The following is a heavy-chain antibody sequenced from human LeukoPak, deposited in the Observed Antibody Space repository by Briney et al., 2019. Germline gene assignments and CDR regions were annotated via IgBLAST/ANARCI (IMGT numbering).Heavy chain of an antibody. CDR1: GFTFSNYG. D-gene: IGHD1-1*01. CDR3: AKKTNTYGTIDY. V-gene: IGHV3-30*02. Sequence: GGSLRLSCAASGFTFSNYGMHGVRQAPGKGLEWVAFIRYDGSNKNYADSVKGRFTISRDNSKNTLYLQMNSLRAEDTAVYYCAKKTNTYGTIDYWGQGTLVTVSS. CDR2: IRYDGSNK. J-gene: IGHJ4*02.